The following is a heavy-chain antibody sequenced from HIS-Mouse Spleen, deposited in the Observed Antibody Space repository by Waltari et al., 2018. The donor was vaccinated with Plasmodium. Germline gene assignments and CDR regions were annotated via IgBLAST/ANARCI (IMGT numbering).Heavy chain of an antibody. CDR3: ASSWYWYFDL. D-gene: IGHD6-13*01. CDR2: ISCSGGST. Sequence: EVQLLESGGGLVQPGGSLRRSGTASGFTFSSYAMSWVRQAPGKGLEWVSAISCSGGSTYYADSVKGRFTISRDNSKNTLYLQMNSLRAEDTAVYYCASSWYWYFDLWGRGTLVTVSS. CDR1: GFTFSSYA. J-gene: IGHJ2*01. V-gene: IGHV3-23*01.